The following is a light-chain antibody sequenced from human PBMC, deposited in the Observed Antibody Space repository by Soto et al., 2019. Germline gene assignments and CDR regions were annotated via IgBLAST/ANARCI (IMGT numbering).Light chain of an antibody. J-gene: IGLJ3*02. CDR3: TSYVGNDIWV. Sequence: QSALTQPPSASGSPGQSVTISCTGTSSDVGAYKYVSWYQQYPGKAPKLMIYEVTKRPLGVPDRFSGSKSGNTASLTVSGIQAEDEADYYCTSYVGNDIWVFGGGTKVTVL. CDR1: SSDVGAYKY. V-gene: IGLV2-8*01. CDR2: EVT.